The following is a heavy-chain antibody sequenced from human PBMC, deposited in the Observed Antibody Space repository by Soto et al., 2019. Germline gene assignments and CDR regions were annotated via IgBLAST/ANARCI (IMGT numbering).Heavy chain of an antibody. CDR3: AASCVGCGGFNYYGMDV. J-gene: IGHJ6*02. D-gene: IGHD2-21*01. V-gene: IGHV4-59*06. CDR2: IYHSGST. Sequence: SETLSLTCTVSGGSISSYYWSWIRQHPGKGLEWIGYIYHSGSTYYNPSLKSRVTISVDTSKNQFSLKLSSVTAADTAVYYCAASCVGCGGFNYYGMDVWGQVTTVTVSS. CDR1: GGSISSYY.